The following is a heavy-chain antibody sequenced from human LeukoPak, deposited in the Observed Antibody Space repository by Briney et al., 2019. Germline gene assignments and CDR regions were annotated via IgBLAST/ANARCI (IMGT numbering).Heavy chain of an antibody. Sequence: PSETLSLTCTVSSXSISTYYWSWIRQPPGKGLEWIGYIYYSGSTNYNPSLKSRVTISVDTSKNQFSLKLSSVTAADTAVYYCARQNPAAAGQGLDYWGQGTLVTVSS. CDR2: IYYSGST. J-gene: IGHJ4*02. D-gene: IGHD6-13*01. CDR3: ARQNPAAAGQGLDY. V-gene: IGHV4-59*08. CDR1: SXSISTYY.